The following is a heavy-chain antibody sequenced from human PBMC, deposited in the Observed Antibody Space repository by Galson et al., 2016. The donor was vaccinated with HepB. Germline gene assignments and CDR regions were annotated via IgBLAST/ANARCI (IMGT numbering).Heavy chain of an antibody. Sequence: SLRLSCAASGFDFSRSDFHRVRQTPGKGLEWVSGTGTNGDTYYSGSVKGRFTISREDAKDSLHLQMNSLRAEDTAVYYCAREWTTTWYVDGMDVWGPGTPVTVSS. CDR3: AREWTTTWYVDGMDV. CDR1: GFDFSRSD. J-gene: IGHJ6*02. V-gene: IGHV3-13*01. D-gene: IGHD6-13*01. CDR2: TGTNGDT.